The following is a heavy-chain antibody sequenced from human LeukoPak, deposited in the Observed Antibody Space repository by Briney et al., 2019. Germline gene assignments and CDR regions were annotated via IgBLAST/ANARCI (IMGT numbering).Heavy chain of an antibody. D-gene: IGHD2-21*02. CDR3: AKVPRDSDCY. Sequence: PGGSLRLSCAVSGGTFSAYWMAWVRQSPGEGLERVAEINEDGSVKYYVGSMKGRFTISRDNAKNSLYLQMNSLGAEDTAVYYCAKVPRDSDCYWGQGPLVPVSS. V-gene: IGHV3-7*01. CDR1: GGTFSAYW. J-gene: IGHJ4*02. CDR2: INEDGSVK.